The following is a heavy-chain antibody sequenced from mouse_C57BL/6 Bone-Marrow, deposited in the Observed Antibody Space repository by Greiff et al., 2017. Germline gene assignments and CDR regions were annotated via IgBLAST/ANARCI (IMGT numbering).Heavy chain of an antibody. CDR2: MHPSDSDT. CDR1: GYTFTSYW. Sequence: VQLQQPGAELVKPGASVKVSCKASGYTFTSYWMHWVKQRPGQGLEWIGRMHPSDSDTNYNQKFKGKATLTVYKSSSTAYMQLSSLTSEDSAVYYCAIARQLRAWFAYWGQGTLVTVSA. V-gene: IGHV1-74*01. J-gene: IGHJ3*01. D-gene: IGHD3-2*02. CDR3: AIARQLRAWFAY.